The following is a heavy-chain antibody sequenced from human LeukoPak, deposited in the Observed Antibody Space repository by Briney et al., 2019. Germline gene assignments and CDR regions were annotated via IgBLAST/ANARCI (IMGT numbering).Heavy chain of an antibody. CDR3: ARGGSSRYADY. Sequence: SETLSLTCSVSGGSISSYYWSWIRQPPEKRLEWIGYIHYSGSTSYNPSLKSRVTMSVDTSKNQFSLKVSSVTAADTAVYYCARGGSSRYADYWGQGTLVTVSS. D-gene: IGHD2-2*01. CDR1: GGSISSYY. J-gene: IGHJ4*02. CDR2: IHYSGST. V-gene: IGHV4-59*01.